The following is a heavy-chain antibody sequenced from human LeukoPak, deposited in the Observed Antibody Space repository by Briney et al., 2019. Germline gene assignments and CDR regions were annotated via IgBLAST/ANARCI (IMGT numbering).Heavy chain of an antibody. V-gene: IGHV4-59*01. D-gene: IGHD6-13*01. CDR1: GGSISNY. Sequence: SETLSLTCTVSGGSISNYWSWIRQPPGKGLEWIGYIYYSGTTNYNPSLKSRATISVDTSKNQFSLKLSSVTAADTAVYYCARGVYIAAAQYGYWGQGTLVTVSS. J-gene: IGHJ4*02. CDR2: IYYSGTT. CDR3: ARGVYIAAAQYGY.